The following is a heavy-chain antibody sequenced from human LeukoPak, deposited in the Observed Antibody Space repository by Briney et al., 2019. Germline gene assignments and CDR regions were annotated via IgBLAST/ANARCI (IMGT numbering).Heavy chain of an antibody. CDR3: ASGRGGGV. CDR1: GFTFSNYW. V-gene: IGHV3-7*01. J-gene: IGHJ4*02. Sequence: GGSLRLSCAASGFTFSNYWVTWVRQAPGKGLEWVANIKQDGSEKYYVDSVKGRFTISRDNAKTSLYLQMNSLRAEDTAVYYCASGRGGGVWGQGTLVTVSS. CDR2: IKQDGSEK. D-gene: IGHD5-24*01.